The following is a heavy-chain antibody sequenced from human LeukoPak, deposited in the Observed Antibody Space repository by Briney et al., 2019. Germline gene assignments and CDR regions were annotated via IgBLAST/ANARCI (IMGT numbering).Heavy chain of an antibody. V-gene: IGHV3-23*01. D-gene: IGHD3-22*01. Sequence: SGGSLRLSCAASGFTFSTYAMSWVRQAPGKGLEWVSSISGSGGSTSYADSVKGRFIISRDNSRNTLYVQMNSLRAEDTAVYYCAQARGRFYVSGHHAFDIWGQGTMVTVSS. CDR1: GFTFSTYA. CDR3: AQARGRFYVSGHHAFDI. J-gene: IGHJ3*02. CDR2: ISGSGGST.